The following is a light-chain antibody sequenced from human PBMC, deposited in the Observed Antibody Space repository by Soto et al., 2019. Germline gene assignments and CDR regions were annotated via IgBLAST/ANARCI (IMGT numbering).Light chain of an antibody. Sequence: QSALTQPRSVSGSPGQSVTISCTGTNSDLGGYNFVSWYQHHPDKAPKLIIFEVSNRPSGVSNRFSGSKSGNTASLTISGLQAEDEADYHCSSYTASLTVVFGGGTKVTVL. CDR3: SSYTASLTVV. CDR2: EVS. V-gene: IGLV2-11*01. J-gene: IGLJ2*01. CDR1: NSDLGGYNF.